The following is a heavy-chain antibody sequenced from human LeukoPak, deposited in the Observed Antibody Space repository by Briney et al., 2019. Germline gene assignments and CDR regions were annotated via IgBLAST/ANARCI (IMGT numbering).Heavy chain of an antibody. CDR2: ISDTGSTI. CDR3: ARGDKVVGADYHYYMDV. D-gene: IGHD2-15*01. Sequence: GGSLRLSCAASGFTFSSYELNWVRQAPGKGLEWVSYISDTGSTIYYADSVEGRFTIARDNAKNSLYLQMNSLRAEGTAVYYCARGDKVVGADYHYYMDVWGKGTTVTISS. CDR1: GFTFSSYE. V-gene: IGHV3-48*03. J-gene: IGHJ6*03.